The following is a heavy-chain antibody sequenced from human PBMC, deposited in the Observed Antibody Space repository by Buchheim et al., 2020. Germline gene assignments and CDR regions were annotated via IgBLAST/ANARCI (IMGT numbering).Heavy chain of an antibody. D-gene: IGHD2-2*01. Sequence: QVQLQESGPGLVKPSQTLSLTCAVSGGSIISGANYWSWIRQPPGKGLEWIGEIYHSGSTNYNPSLKSRVTISVDKSKNQFSLKLSSVTAADTAVYYCARDGAAHLGLVPAAEYYYYGMDVWGQGTT. V-gene: IGHV4-4*02. CDR3: ARDGAAHLGLVPAAEYYYYGMDV. CDR1: GGSIISGANY. CDR2: IYHSGST. J-gene: IGHJ6*02.